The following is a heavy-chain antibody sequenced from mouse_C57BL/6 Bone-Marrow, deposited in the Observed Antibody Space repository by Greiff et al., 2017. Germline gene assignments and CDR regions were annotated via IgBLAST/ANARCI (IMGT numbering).Heavy chain of an antibody. D-gene: IGHD2-13*01. CDR1: GFTFSDYY. CDR2: ISNGGGST. CDR3: ARGEGDSWFAY. Sequence: EVMLVESGGGLVQPGGSLKLSCAASGFTFSDYYMYWVRQTPEKRLEWVAYISNGGGSTYYPDTVKGRFTISRDNAKNTLYLQMSRLKSEDSAMYYCARGEGDSWFAYWGQGTLVTVSA. J-gene: IGHJ3*01. V-gene: IGHV5-12*01.